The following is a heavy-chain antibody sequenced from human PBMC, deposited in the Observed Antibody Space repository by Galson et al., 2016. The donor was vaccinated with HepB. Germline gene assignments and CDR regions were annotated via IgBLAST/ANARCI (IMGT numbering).Heavy chain of an antibody. CDR2: LSRSGNTM. D-gene: IGHD2-21*01. CDR1: GVNLSDHY. V-gene: IGHV3-11*01. Sequence: SLRLSCAASGVNLSDHYMMWIRQAPGKGLEWVSFLSRSGNTMDYGGSVKGRFTISRDNCKNLLYLQMSSLRAEDTAIYFCATVVWWRLTSWGQGTLVTVSS. J-gene: IGHJ5*02. CDR3: ATVVWWRLTS.